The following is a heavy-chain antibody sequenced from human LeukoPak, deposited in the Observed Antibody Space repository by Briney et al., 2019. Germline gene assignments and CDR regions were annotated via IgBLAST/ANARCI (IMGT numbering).Heavy chain of an antibody. CDR3: ARGGSGSYYNARTNFDY. CDR1: GGSFSGYC. V-gene: IGHV4-34*01. D-gene: IGHD3-10*01. Sequence: SETLSLTCAVYGGSFSGYCWSWIRQPPGKGLEWIGEINHSGSTNYNPSLKSRVTISVDTSKNQFSLKLSSVTAADTAVYYCARGGSGSYYNARTNFDYWGQGTLVTVSS. CDR2: INHSGST. J-gene: IGHJ4*02.